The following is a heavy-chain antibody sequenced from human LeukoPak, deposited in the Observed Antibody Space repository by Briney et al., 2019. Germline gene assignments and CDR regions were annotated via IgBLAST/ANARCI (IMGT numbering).Heavy chain of an antibody. CDR1: GFTFSSYS. V-gene: IGHV3-30*18. CDR3: AKDKNGYCSGGSCYLPWFDP. CDR2: ISYDGSNK. Sequence: PGGSLRLSCAASGFTFSSYSMNWVRHAPGKGLEWVAVISYDGSNKYYADSVKGRFTISRDNSKNTLYLQMNSLRAEDTAVYYCAKDKNGYCSGGSCYLPWFDPWGQGTLVTVSS. D-gene: IGHD2-15*01. J-gene: IGHJ5*02.